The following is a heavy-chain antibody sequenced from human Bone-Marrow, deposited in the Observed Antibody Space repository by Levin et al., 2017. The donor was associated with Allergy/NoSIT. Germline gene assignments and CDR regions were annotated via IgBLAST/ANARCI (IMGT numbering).Heavy chain of an antibody. Sequence: GGSLRLSCAASGFTFRTHDMHWVRQGPGKGLEWVSTIGTAGATYYPASLRGRFTISRENAKNSLYLQMNDLSAGDTAVYYCARYNYEYNALDIWGQGTMVTVSS. CDR2: IGTAGAT. CDR3: ARYNYEYNALDI. V-gene: IGHV3-13*01. J-gene: IGHJ3*02. D-gene: IGHD5-18*01. CDR1: GFTFRTHD.